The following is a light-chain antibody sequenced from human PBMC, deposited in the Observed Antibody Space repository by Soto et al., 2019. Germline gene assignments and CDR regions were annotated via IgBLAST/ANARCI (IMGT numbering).Light chain of an antibody. CDR3: CSYAGSYTYV. CDR2: DVS. Sequence: QSALTQPRSVSGSPGQSVTISCTGTSSDVGGYNYVSWYQQHPGKAPKLMIYDVSKRPSGVPDRFSGSKSGNTASLTISGLQAEDEAFYYCCSYAGSYTYVFGPGTKLTVL. CDR1: SSDVGGYNY. V-gene: IGLV2-11*01. J-gene: IGLJ1*01.